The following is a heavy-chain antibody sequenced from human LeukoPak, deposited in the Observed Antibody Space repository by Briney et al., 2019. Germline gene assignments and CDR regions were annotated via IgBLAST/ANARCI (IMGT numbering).Heavy chain of an antibody. CDR2: IYYSGST. J-gene: IGHJ4*02. CDR1: GGSISSGGYY. Sequence: PSETLSLTCTVSGGSISSGGYYWSWIRQHPGKGLEWIGYIYYSGSTYYNPSLKSRVTISVDTSKNQFSLKLSSVTAADTAVYYCARVLYGDCYFDYWGQGTLVTVSS. CDR3: ARVLYGDCYFDY. D-gene: IGHD4-17*01. V-gene: IGHV4-31*03.